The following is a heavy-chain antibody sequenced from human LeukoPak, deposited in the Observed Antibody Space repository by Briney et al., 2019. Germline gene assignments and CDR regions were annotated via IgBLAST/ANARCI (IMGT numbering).Heavy chain of an antibody. CDR3: AVVRFVVVVVITACVFTMFDP. V-gene: IGHV3-23*01. CDR2: ISGSGGST. D-gene: IGHD3-22*01. CDR1: GFTFSSYA. J-gene: IGHJ5*02. Sequence: QPGGSLRLSCAASGFTFSSYAMSWVRQAPGKGLEWVSAISGSGGSTYYADSVKGRFTISRDNSKNTLYLQMNSLRAEDTAVYYCAVVRFVVVVVITACVFTMFDPWGQGTLVTVSS.